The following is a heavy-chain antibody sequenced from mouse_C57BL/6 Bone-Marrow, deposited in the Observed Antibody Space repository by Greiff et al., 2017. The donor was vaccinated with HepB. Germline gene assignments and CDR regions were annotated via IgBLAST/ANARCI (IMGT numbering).Heavy chain of an antibody. J-gene: IGHJ4*01. CDR2: IDPENGDT. Sequence: EVKLQESGAELVRPGASVKLSCTASGFNIKDDYMHWVKQRPEQGLEWIGWIDPENGDTEYASKFQGKATITADTSSNTAYLQLSSLTSEDTAVYYCTTIHYAMDYWGQGTSVTVSS. V-gene: IGHV14-4*01. CDR1: GFNIKDDY. CDR3: TTIHYAMDY.